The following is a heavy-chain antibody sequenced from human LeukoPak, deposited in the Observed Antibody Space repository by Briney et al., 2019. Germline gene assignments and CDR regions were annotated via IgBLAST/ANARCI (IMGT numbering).Heavy chain of an antibody. Sequence: SQTLSLTCTVSGGSISSGDYYWSWIRQPPGKGLEWIGYIYYSGSTYYNPSLKSRVTISVDTSKNQFSLKLSSVTAADTAVYYCARGPYGDYVRHYYGMDVWGQGTTVTVSS. V-gene: IGHV4-30-4*01. CDR3: ARGPYGDYVRHYYGMDV. CDR2: IYYSGST. J-gene: IGHJ6*02. D-gene: IGHD4-17*01. CDR1: GGSISSGDYY.